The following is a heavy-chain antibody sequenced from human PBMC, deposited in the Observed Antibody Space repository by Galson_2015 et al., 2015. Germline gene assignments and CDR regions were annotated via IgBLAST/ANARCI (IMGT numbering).Heavy chain of an antibody. CDR3: ARGHSAVLRFLEWGAPRPWVFDY. Sequence: SETLSLTCAVYGGSFSGYYWSWIRQPPGKGLEWIGEINHSGSTNYNPSLKSRVTISVDTSKNQFSLKLSSVTAADTAVYYCARGHSAVLRFLEWGAPRPWVFDYWGQGTLVTVSS. CDR2: INHSGST. J-gene: IGHJ4*02. V-gene: IGHV4-34*01. CDR1: GGSFSGYY. D-gene: IGHD3-3*01.